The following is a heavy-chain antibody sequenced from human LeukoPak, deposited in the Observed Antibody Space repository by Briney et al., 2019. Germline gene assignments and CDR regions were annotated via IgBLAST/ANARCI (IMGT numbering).Heavy chain of an antibody. J-gene: IGHJ4*02. CDR1: GGSISSYY. V-gene: IGHV4-59*08. CDR2: IYYSGST. CDR3: ARHDSSWSFFDY. Sequence: SETLSLTCTVSGGSISSYYWIWIRQPPGKGLEWIGYIYYSGSTNYNPSLKSRVTISVDTSKNQFSLKLSSVTAADTAVYYCARHDSSWSFFDYWGQGTLVTVSS. D-gene: IGHD6-6*01.